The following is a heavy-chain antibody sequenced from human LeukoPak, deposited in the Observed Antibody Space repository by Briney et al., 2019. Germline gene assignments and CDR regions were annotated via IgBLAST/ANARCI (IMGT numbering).Heavy chain of an antibody. CDR1: GFTFSSHA. V-gene: IGHV3-48*02. D-gene: IGHD2/OR15-2a*01. CDR3: ARDSIG. CDR2: ISSSSSTI. J-gene: IGHJ4*02. Sequence: GGSLRLSCVGSGFTFSSHAMSWVRQAPGKGLEWVSYISSSSSTIYYADSVKGRFTISRDNAKNSLYLQMNSLRDEDTAVYFCARDSIGGGQGTLVTVSS.